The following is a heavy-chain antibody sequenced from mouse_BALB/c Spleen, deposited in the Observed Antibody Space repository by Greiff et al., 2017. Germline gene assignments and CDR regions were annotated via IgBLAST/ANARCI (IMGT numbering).Heavy chain of an antibody. CDR3: AREYGNYHAMDY. CDR1: GFTFSSYA. D-gene: IGHD2-10*02. Sequence: EVQGVESGGGLVKPGGSLKLSCAASGFTFSSYAMSWVRQSPEKRLEWVAEISSGGSYTYYPDTVTGRFTISRDNAKNTLYLEMSSLRSEDTAMYYCAREYGNYHAMDYWGQGTSVTVSS. J-gene: IGHJ4*01. CDR2: ISSGGSYT. V-gene: IGHV5-9-4*01.